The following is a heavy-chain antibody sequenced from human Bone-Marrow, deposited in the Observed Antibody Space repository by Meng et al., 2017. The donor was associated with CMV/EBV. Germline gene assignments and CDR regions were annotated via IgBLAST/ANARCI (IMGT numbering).Heavy chain of an antibody. J-gene: IGHJ3*02. Sequence: ASVKVSCKASGYTFTGYYMHWVRQAPGQGLEWMGWINPNSGGTNYAQKFQGRVTMTRDTSISTAYMELSRLRSDDTAVYYCARDSYYYDSSGYPGNAFDIWGQGTRVTVSS. CDR1: GYTFTGYY. V-gene: IGHV1-2*02. CDR3: ARDSYYYDSSGYPGNAFDI. CDR2: INPNSGGT. D-gene: IGHD3-22*01.